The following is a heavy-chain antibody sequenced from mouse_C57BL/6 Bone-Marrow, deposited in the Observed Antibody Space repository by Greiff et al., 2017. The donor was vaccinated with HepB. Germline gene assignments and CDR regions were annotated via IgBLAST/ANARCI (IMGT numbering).Heavy chain of an antibody. CDR1: GYSITSGYD. J-gene: IGHJ2*01. Sequence: EVQLQESGPGMVKPSQSLSLTCTVTGYSITSGYDWHWIRHFPGNKLEWMGYISYSGSTNYNPSLKSRISITHDTSKNHFFLKLNSVTTEDTATYYCARGATMVPYYFDYWGQGTTLTVSS. CDR2: ISYSGST. D-gene: IGHD2-2*01. CDR3: ARGATMVPYYFDY. V-gene: IGHV3-1*01.